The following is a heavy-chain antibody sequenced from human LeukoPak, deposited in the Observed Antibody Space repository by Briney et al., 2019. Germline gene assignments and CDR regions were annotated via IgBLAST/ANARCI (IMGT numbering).Heavy chain of an antibody. CDR2: ISYDGSNK. V-gene: IGHV3-30*01. Sequence: GRSLRLSCAASGFTFSSYAMHWVRQAPGKGLEWVAVISYDGSNKYYADSVKGRFTISRDNSKNTLYLQMNSLRAEDTAVYYCARWLGYCSSTSCRGRFDYWGQGTLVTVSS. J-gene: IGHJ4*02. D-gene: IGHD2-2*01. CDR3: ARWLGYCSSTSCRGRFDY. CDR1: GFTFSSYA.